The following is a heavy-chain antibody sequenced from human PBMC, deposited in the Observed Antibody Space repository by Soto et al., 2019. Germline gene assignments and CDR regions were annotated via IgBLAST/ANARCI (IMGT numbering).Heavy chain of an antibody. CDR3: ARVKYYYYGMDV. J-gene: IGHJ6*02. CDR2: IYYSGST. Sequence: LSLTCTVSGGSISSGDYYWSWIRQPPGKGLEWIGYIYYSGSTYYNPSLKSRVTISVDTSKNQFSLKLSSVTAADTAVYYCARVKYYYYGMDVWGQGTTVTVSS. V-gene: IGHV4-30-4*01. CDR1: GGSISSGDYY.